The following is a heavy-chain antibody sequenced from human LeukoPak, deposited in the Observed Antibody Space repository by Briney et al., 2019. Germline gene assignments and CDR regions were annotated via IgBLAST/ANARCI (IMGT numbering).Heavy chain of an antibody. CDR3: ARDGDHSRRWGFIDY. J-gene: IGHJ4*02. D-gene: IGHD6-19*01. CDR2: IYTSGST. V-gene: IGHV4-4*07. CDR1: GGSFSSYY. Sequence: SETLSLTCAASGGSFSSYYWSWIRQPAGKGLEWIGRIYTSGSTNYNPCLKSRVTLSVNTPKNLFSLKLSSVTAADTAVYYFARDGDHSRRWGFIDYWGQGTLATVSS.